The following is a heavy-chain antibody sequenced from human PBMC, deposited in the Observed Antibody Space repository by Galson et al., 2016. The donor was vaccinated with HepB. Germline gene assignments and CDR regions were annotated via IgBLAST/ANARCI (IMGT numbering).Heavy chain of an antibody. D-gene: IGHD2-2*01. CDR2: LSGSGGST. J-gene: IGHJ4*02. CDR3: AKEGCITSCSKDY. Sequence: SLRLSCAASGFTFSSYAMSWVRQAPGKGLEWVSALSGSGGSTYYADSVKGRFTISRDNSKTTLYLQMNSLRAEDTAVYYCAKEGCITSCSKDYWGQGTLVTVSS. V-gene: IGHV3-23*01. CDR1: GFTFSSYA.